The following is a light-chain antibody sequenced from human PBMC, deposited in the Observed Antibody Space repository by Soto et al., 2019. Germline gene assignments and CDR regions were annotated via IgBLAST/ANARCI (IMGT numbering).Light chain of an antibody. V-gene: IGLV2-11*01. CDR1: SSDVGGYNY. CDR2: DVS. Sequence: QSALTQPRSVSGSPGQSVTISCTGTSSDVGGYNYVSWYQQHPGKAPKLIIYDVSKRPSGVPDRFSGSRSGNTASLTISGLHADDEADYYCCSYAGSQTWVFGGGTKLTVL. CDR3: CSYAGSQTWV. J-gene: IGLJ3*02.